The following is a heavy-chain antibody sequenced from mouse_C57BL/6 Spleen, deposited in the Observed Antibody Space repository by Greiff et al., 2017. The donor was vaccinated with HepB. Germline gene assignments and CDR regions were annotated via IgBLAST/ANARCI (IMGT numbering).Heavy chain of an antibody. CDR3: ARGNDGYFR. Sequence: QVQLQQPGAELVMPGASVKLSCKASGYTFTSYWMHWVKQRPGQGLEWIGEIDPSDSYTNYNQKFKGKSTLTVDKSSSTAYMQLSSLTSEDSAVYYCARGNDGYFRWGQGTLVTVSA. CDR2: IDPSDSYT. V-gene: IGHV1-69*01. CDR1: GYTFTSYW. J-gene: IGHJ3*01. D-gene: IGHD2-3*01.